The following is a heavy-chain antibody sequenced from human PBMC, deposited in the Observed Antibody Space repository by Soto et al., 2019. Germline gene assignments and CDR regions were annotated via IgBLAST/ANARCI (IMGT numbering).Heavy chain of an antibody. V-gene: IGHV4-59*01. CDR3: ARETNLEYSSSAFDY. CDR2: IYYSGST. D-gene: IGHD6-6*01. J-gene: IGHJ4*02. Sequence: SETLSLTCTVSGGSFSSYYWSWIRQPPGKGLEWIGYIYYSGSTNYNPSLKSRVTISVDTSKNQFSLKLSSVTAADTAVYYCARETNLEYSSSAFDYWGQGTLVTVSS. CDR1: GGSFSSYY.